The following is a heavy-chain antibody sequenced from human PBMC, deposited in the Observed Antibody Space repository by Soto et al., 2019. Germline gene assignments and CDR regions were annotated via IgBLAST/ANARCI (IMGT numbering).Heavy chain of an antibody. Sequence: QLQLQESGPGLVKPSETLSLTCTVSGGSISSSSYYWGWIRQPPGKGLEWIGSIYYSGSTYYNPSLKSRVTISVDTYKNQFSLKLSSVTAADTAVYYCARHQEGSWYYYYYGMDVWGQGTTVTVSS. D-gene: IGHD6-13*01. CDR2: IYYSGST. V-gene: IGHV4-39*01. J-gene: IGHJ6*02. CDR3: ARHQEGSWYYYYYGMDV. CDR1: GGSISSSSYY.